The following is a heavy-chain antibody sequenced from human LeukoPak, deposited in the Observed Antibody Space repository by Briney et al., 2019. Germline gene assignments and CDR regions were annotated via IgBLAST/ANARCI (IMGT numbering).Heavy chain of an antibody. CDR3: ARDHGSSKEDDAFDI. Sequence: ASVKVSCKASGYTFANYAMHWVRQAPGQRLEWMGWINAGNGNTKYSQKFQGRVTITRDTSASTAYMELSSLRSEDTAVYYCARDHGSSKEDDAFDIWGQGTMVTVSS. V-gene: IGHV1-3*01. CDR1: GYTFANYA. J-gene: IGHJ3*02. CDR2: INAGNGNT. D-gene: IGHD6-13*01.